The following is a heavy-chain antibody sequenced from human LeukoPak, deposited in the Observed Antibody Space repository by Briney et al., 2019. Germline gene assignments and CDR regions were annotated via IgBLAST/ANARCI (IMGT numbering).Heavy chain of an antibody. D-gene: IGHD2-15*01. CDR3: ARVKLVVFDY. Sequence: SETLSLTCTVSGGSISSYYWSWIRQPPGKGLEWIGYIYYSGSTNYNPSLKSRVTISVDTSKNQFSLKLSSVTAADTAVYYCARVKLVVFDYWGQGTLVTVSS. CDR2: IYYSGST. J-gene: IGHJ4*02. CDR1: GGSISSYY. V-gene: IGHV4-59*08.